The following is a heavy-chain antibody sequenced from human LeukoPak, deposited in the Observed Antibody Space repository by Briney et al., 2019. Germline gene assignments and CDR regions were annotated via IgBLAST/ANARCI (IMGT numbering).Heavy chain of an antibody. Sequence: ASVKVSCKASGYRFISNYIQWVRQAPGLGPEWMGWMHPGNGNTRYAEKFQGRVTMTRDTSINTAYMDLSNLRSDDTAVYYCAREGSYCVGGDCYSFDFWGQGTLNTVSS. J-gene: IGHJ4*02. D-gene: IGHD2-21*02. V-gene: IGHV1-2*02. CDR3: AREGSYCVGGDCYSFDF. CDR1: GYRFISNY. CDR2: MHPGNGNT.